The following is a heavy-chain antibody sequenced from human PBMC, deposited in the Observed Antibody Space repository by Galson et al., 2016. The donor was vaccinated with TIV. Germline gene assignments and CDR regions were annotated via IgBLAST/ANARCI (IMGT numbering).Heavy chain of an antibody. CDR3: ERNRSGVFDTTLFDN. V-gene: IGHV1-18*04. CDR2: ISGNTDHA. J-gene: IGHJ4*02. CDR1: GYTYTNYG. D-gene: IGHD6-25*01. Sequence: SVKVSCKASGYTYTNYGMSWVRQAPGKGLEWMGWISGNTDHAKSAHTSPGRVTMTTDTSTRTTYMELRSLSSDDTDTDYCERNRSGVFDTTLFDNWGQGTPVTVSS.